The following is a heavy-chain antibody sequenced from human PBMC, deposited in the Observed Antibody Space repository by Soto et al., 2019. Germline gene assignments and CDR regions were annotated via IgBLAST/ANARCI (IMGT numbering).Heavy chain of an antibody. CDR1: GFTVSSNY. V-gene: IGHV3-53*01. J-gene: IGHJ4*02. Sequence: GGSLRLSCAASGFTVSSNYMSCVRQAPGKGLEWVSFIYSGGSTYYSDSVKGRFTISRDNSKNTLYLQMNSLRAEDTAVYYCAKTLWDSSGYLDYWGQGTLVTVSS. CDR2: IYSGGST. D-gene: IGHD3-22*01. CDR3: AKTLWDSSGYLDY.